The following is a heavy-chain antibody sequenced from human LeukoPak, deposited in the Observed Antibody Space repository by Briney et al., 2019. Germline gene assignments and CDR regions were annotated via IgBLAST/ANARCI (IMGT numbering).Heavy chain of an antibody. CDR3: ARDPRYSSGWYHDY. D-gene: IGHD6-19*01. Sequence: GGSLRLSCAASGFTFDDYAMHWGRQAPGKGLEWVSGISWNSGSIGYADSVKGRFTISRDNAKNSLYLQMNSLRAEDTAVYYCARDPRYSSGWYHDYWGQGTLVTVSS. V-gene: IGHV3-9*01. J-gene: IGHJ4*02. CDR2: ISWNSGSI. CDR1: GFTFDDYA.